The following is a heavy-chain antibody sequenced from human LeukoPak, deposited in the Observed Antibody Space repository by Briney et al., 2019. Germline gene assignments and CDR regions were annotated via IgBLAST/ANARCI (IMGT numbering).Heavy chain of an antibody. CDR1: GFTFSSYW. Sequence: GGSLRLSCAASGFTFSSYWMSWVRQAPGKGLEWVANIKQDGSEKYYVDSVKGRFTISRDNSKNTLYLQMNSLRAEDTAVYYCAKDRIPTYYDILTGPLDAFDIWGQGTMVTVSS. J-gene: IGHJ3*02. CDR2: IKQDGSEK. V-gene: IGHV3-7*01. D-gene: IGHD3-9*01. CDR3: AKDRIPTYYDILTGPLDAFDI.